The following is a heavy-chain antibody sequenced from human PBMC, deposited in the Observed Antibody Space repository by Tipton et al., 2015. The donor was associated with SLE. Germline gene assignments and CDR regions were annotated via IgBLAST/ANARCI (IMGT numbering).Heavy chain of an antibody. CDR3: AGVSRDAFEI. Sequence: TLSLTCTVSLYSIGSGFYWDWVRRPPGKGLEWIATMHHNGSTYYNPSLRSRVTISMDTSRNQFSLRLKSVTAADTAVYYCAGVSRDAFEIWGQGTMVTVSS. J-gene: IGHJ3*02. D-gene: IGHD5/OR15-5a*01. V-gene: IGHV4-38-2*02. CDR1: LYSIGSGFY. CDR2: MHHNGST.